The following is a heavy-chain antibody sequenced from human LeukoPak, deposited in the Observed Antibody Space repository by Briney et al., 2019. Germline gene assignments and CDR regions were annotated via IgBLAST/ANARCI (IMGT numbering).Heavy chain of an antibody. CDR1: GYTFTRYY. CDR2: INPSAGST. D-gene: IGHD5-12*01. CDR3: ARRNSGYQDLDF. V-gene: IGHV1-46*01. J-gene: IGHJ4*02. Sequence: GASVKVSCKASGYTFTRYYMYWVRQAPGQGLECMGTINPSAGSTSYAQKFQGRVTMTRDTSTSTVYMELSSLKSDDTAVYYCARRNSGYQDLDFWGQGTLVTVSS.